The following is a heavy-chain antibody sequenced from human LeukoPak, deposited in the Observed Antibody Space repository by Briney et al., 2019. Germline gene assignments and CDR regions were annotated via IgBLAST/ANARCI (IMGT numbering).Heavy chain of an antibody. CDR2: IYTSGST. V-gene: IGHV4-4*07. J-gene: IGHJ4*02. CDR3: ARESTAFGDTHYIVYYFDY. D-gene: IGHD2-21*01. Sequence: PSETLSLTCTVSGGSISSYYWSWIRQPAGKGLEWIGRIYTSGSTNYNPSLKSRVTMSVDTSKNQFSLKLSSVTAADTAVYYCARESTAFGDTHYIVYYFDYWGQGTLVTVSS. CDR1: GGSISSYY.